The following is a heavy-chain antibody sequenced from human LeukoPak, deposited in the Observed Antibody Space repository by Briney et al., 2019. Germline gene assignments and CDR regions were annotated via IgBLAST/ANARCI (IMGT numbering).Heavy chain of an antibody. Sequence: GASVKVSCKASGYTFTSYDINWVRQATGQGLEWMGGMNPNSGNTGYAQKFQGRVTMTRNTSISTAYMELSSLRSEDTAVYYCASGLYWSGGSCYGWFDPWGQGTLVTVSS. CDR3: ASGLYWSGGSCYGWFDP. J-gene: IGHJ5*02. CDR1: GYTFTSYD. V-gene: IGHV1-8*01. D-gene: IGHD2-15*01. CDR2: MNPNSGNT.